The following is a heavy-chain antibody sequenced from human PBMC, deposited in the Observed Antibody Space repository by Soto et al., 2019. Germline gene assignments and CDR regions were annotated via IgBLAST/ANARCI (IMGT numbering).Heavy chain of an antibody. J-gene: IGHJ4*02. CDR1: GGSISSSSYY. CDR2: IYYSGST. CDR3: ARHEWVGGYCISTSCRFDY. D-gene: IGHD2-2*01. Sequence: SETLSLTCTVSGGSISSSSYYWGWIRHPPGKGLEWIGSIYYSGSTYYNPSLKSRVTISVDTSKNQFSLKLSSVTAADTAVYYCARHEWVGGYCISTSCRFDYWGQGTLLTVSS. V-gene: IGHV4-39*01.